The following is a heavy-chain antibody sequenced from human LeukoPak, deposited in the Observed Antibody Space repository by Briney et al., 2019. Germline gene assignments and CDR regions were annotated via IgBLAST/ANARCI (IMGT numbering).Heavy chain of an antibody. CDR2: IYSTGST. V-gene: IGHV3-53*01. J-gene: IGHJ4*02. CDR1: GFTVSSNY. Sequence: GGSLRLSCAASGFTVSSNYMSWVRQAPGKGLEWVSAIYSTGSTYYADSVKGRFSISRDNSKNTLYLQMNSLRAEDTAVYYCARDPVSSGPGYFDYRGQGILVTVSS. CDR3: ARDPVSSGPGYFDY. D-gene: IGHD3-22*01.